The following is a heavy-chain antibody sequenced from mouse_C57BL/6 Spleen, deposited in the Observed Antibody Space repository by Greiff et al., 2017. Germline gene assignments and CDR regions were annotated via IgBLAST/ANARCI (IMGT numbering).Heavy chain of an antibody. D-gene: IGHD2-4*01. CDR1: GYTFTSYW. V-gene: IGHV1-53*01. CDR2: INPSNGGT. CDR3: ARSPYYDYADYYAMDY. Sequence: QVQLQQPGTELVKPGASVKLSCKASGYTFTSYWMHWVKQRPGQGLEWIGNINPSNGGTNYNEKFKSKATLTVDKSSSTAYMQLSSLTSEDSAVYYCARSPYYDYADYYAMDYWGQGTSVTVSS. J-gene: IGHJ4*01.